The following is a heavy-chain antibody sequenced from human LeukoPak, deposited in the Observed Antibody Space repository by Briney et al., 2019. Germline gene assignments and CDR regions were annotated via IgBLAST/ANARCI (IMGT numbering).Heavy chain of an antibody. J-gene: IGHJ4*02. Sequence: PGGSLRLSCAASGFTVSSNYMSWVRQAPGKGLEWVSVIYRGGSTYYADSVKGRFTISRDNSKNTLYLQMNRLRAEDTAVYYCARAGPSSSWHQFDYWGQGTLVTVSS. D-gene: IGHD6-13*01. V-gene: IGHV3-66*01. CDR1: GFTVSSNY. CDR2: IYRGGST. CDR3: ARAGPSSSWHQFDY.